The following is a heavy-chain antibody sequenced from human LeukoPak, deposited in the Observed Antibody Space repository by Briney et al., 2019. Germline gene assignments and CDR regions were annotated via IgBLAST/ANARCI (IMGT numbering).Heavy chain of an antibody. CDR1: GGSISSSSYY. V-gene: IGHV4-39*07. J-gene: IGHJ3*02. CDR2: IYYSGST. CDR3: ARLGSATLFDI. D-gene: IGHD6-25*01. Sequence: SETLSLTCTVSGGSISSSSYYWGWIRQPPGKGLEWIGSIYYSGSTYYNPSLKSRVTISVDTSKNQFSLKLSSVTAADTAVYYCARLGSATLFDIWGQGTMVTVSS.